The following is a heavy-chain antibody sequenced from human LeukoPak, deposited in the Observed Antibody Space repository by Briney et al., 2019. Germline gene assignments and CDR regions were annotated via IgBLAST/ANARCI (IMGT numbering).Heavy chain of an antibody. J-gene: IGHJ4*02. CDR2: ISSSSSTI. Sequence: GGSLRLSCAASGFTFSSYSMNWVRQAPGKGLEWVSYISSSSSTIYYADSVKGRFTISRDNAKNSLYLQMNSLRAEDTAVYYCARDAPYYYDSSGYYYWGQGTLVTVSS. V-gene: IGHV3-48*01. CDR3: ARDAPYYYDSSGYYY. CDR1: GFTFSSYS. D-gene: IGHD3-22*01.